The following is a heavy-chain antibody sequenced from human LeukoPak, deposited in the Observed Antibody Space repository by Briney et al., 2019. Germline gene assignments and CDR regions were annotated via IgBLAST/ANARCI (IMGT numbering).Heavy chain of an antibody. CDR3: ARLADPHYYYYMDV. V-gene: IGHV3-48*04. D-gene: IGHD3-3*02. CDR2: ISSSSSTI. Sequence: GGSLRLSCAASGFTFSSYSMNWVRQAPGKGLEWVSYISSSSSTIYYADSVKGRFTISRDNAKNSLYLQMNSLRAEDTAVYYCARLADPHYYYYMDVWGKRTTVTVSS. J-gene: IGHJ6*03. CDR1: GFTFSSYS.